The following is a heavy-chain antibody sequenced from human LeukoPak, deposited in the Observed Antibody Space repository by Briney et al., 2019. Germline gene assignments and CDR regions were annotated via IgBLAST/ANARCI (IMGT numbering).Heavy chain of an antibody. CDR1: GFTLYSSS. V-gene: IGHV3-23*01. CDR2: ISNTGGST. CDR3: ATRGSMRFFDY. J-gene: IGHJ4*02. Sequence: GGSLRLSCTAPGFTLYSSSMSWVRRAPGKGLEWVSTISNTGGSTYYADSVKGRFTISRDNSKNTLYLQMNSLRAEDTAVYYCATRGSMRFFDYWGQGTLVTVSS. D-gene: IGHD2/OR15-2a*01.